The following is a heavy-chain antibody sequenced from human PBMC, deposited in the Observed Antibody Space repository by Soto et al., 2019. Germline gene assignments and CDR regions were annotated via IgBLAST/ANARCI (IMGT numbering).Heavy chain of an antibody. CDR1: GFTFSSYG. J-gene: IGHJ6*02. CDR2: IWYDGSNK. V-gene: IGHV3-33*01. CDR3: ARERIVAVTANYYYYYGMDV. D-gene: IGHD2-21*02. Sequence: GGSLRPSCAASGFTFSSYGMHWVRQAPGKGLEWVAVIWYDGSNKYYADSVKGRFTISRDNSKNTLYLQMNSLRAEDTAVYYCARERIVAVTANYYYYYGMDVWGQGTTVTVSS.